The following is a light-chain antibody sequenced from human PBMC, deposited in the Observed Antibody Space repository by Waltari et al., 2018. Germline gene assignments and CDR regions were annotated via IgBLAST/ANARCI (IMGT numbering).Light chain of an antibody. CDR1: QSISSN. V-gene: IGKV3-15*01. CDR2: GAS. CDR3: QQYNTWPT. Sequence: EIVMTQSPVTLSVSPGERATLSCRASQSISSNLAWYQQKPGQSPRLLLHGASTRATGIPARLSGSGSGTDFTLTISSLQSEDFAVYFCQQYNTWPTFGGGTKVEIK. J-gene: IGKJ4*01.